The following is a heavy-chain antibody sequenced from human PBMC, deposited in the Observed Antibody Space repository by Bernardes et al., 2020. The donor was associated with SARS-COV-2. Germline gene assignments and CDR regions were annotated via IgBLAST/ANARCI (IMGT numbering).Heavy chain of an antibody. CDR3: ARASTLQYYYYHMDV. CDR1: GFSFSDYY. D-gene: IGHD1-1*01. CDR2: ISGPRSTI. V-gene: IGHV3-11*01. J-gene: IGHJ6*02. Sequence: GGSLRLSCAASGFSFSDYYMTWIRQAPGKGLEWVSYISGPRSTIYYADSVKGRFTISRDNAKNSLYLQMSSLRAEDTALYYCARASTLQYYYYHMDVWGQGTAVTVSS.